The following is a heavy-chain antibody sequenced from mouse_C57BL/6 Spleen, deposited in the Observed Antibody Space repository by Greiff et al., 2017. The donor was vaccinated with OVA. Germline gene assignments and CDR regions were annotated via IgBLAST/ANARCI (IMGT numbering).Heavy chain of an antibody. CDR3: ARDLSFDY. CDR1: GYTFTSYW. J-gene: IGHJ2*01. CDR2: IDPSDSYT. Sequence: QVQLQQPGAELVKPGASVKLSCKASGYTFTSYWMQWVKQRPGQGLEWIGVIDPSDSYTNYNQKFKGKATLTVDTSSSTAYMQLSSLTSEDSAVYYCARDLSFDYWGQGTTLTVSS. V-gene: IGHV1-50*01. D-gene: IGHD6-1*01.